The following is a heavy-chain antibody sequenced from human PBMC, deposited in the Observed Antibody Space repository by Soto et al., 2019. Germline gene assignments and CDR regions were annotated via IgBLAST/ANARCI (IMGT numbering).Heavy chain of an antibody. V-gene: IGHV3-53*01. CDR1: GSTVSANY. J-gene: IGHJ4*01. CDR2: IYSGGRT. Sequence: PGGSLRLSCAASGSTVSANYMSWVRQAPGKGLEWVSVIYSGGRTDYADSVKGRFTISRDNSKNTLYLQMNSLRAEDTAMYYCARARDGYNFLYEPPWGHGTLVTVSS. CDR3: ARARDGYNFLYEPP. D-gene: IGHD5-12*01.